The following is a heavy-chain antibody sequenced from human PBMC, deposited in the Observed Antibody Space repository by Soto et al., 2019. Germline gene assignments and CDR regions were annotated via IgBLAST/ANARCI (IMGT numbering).Heavy chain of an antibody. CDR1: SGSFSGYY. CDR3: ARANYFESSGPFDY. D-gene: IGHD3-22*01. J-gene: IGHJ4*02. Sequence: SETLSLTCAVYSGSFSGYYWSWIRQPPGKGLEWIGEINHSGSSNYNPSLKSRVTMSVDTSKNQFSLKLTSVTAADTAVYYCARANYFESSGPFDYWGPGTLVTVSS. V-gene: IGHV4-34*01. CDR2: INHSGSS.